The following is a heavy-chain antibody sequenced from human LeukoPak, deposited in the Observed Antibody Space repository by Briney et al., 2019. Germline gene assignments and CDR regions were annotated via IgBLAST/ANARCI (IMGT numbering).Heavy chain of an antibody. J-gene: IGHJ5*02. V-gene: IGHV3-21*01. CDR2: ISSSSSYI. D-gene: IGHD5-18*01. Sequence: GGSLRLFCAASGFTFSSYSMNWVRQAPGKGLEWVSSISSSSSYIYYADSVKGRFTISRDNAKNSLYLQMNSLRAEDTAVYYCASGYHNWFDPWGQGTLVTVSS. CDR3: ASGYHNWFDP. CDR1: GFTFSSYS.